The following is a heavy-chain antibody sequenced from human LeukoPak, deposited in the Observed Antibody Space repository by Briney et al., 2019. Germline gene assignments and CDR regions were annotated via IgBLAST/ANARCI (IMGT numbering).Heavy chain of an antibody. Sequence: ASVKVSCKASGDTFSSYTISWVRQAPGQGLEWMGRIIPIFGTANYAQKFQGRVTITADTSTSTAYMEVSSLRSEDTAMYYCARVARLVRFYYYFDYWGQGTLVTVSS. V-gene: IGHV1-69*08. D-gene: IGHD6-19*01. CDR2: IIPIFGTA. CDR1: GDTFSSYT. CDR3: ARVARLVRFYYYFDY. J-gene: IGHJ4*02.